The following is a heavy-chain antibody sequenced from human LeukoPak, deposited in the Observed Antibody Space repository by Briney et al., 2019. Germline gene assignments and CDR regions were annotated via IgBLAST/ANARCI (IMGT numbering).Heavy chain of an antibody. CDR2: VSSSSRTI. Sequence: TGGSLRLSCTASGFIFNTYSMNWVRQAPGKGLEWVSYVSSSSRTIYYADSVKGRFTISRDNAKNSLYLQMNSLRAEDTAVYYCARDLGLYDYGGNIDFWGQGTLVTVSS. J-gene: IGHJ4*02. CDR3: ARDLGLYDYGGNIDF. D-gene: IGHD4-23*01. V-gene: IGHV3-48*04. CDR1: GFIFNTYS.